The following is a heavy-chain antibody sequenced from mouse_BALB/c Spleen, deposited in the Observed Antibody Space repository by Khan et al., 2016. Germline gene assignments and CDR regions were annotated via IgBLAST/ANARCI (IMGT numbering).Heavy chain of an antibody. CDR3: KTYDNYEGFAY. J-gene: IGHJ3*01. Sequence: EVQLQESGPGLVKPSQSLSLTCSVTGYSITSGYYWNWIRQFPGNKLEWMGYISYDGSNNYNPSLKNRISITRDTSKNQFFLKLNSVTTEDTATYYCKTYDNYEGFAYWGQGTLVTVSA. CDR2: ISYDGSN. CDR1: GYSITSGYY. D-gene: IGHD2-1*01. V-gene: IGHV3-6*02.